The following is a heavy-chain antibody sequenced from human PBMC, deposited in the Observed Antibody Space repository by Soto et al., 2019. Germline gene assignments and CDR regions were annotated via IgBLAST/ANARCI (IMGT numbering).Heavy chain of an antibody. V-gene: IGHV1-2*02. J-gene: IGHJ3*02. Sequence: QLHLVQSGAVVKKPGASVTVSCSASGYPVTAYYMHWVRQAPGRGLEWMGGINPATGAAKYTQTFQGRVTMTRDTSTSTVVMELSGLTSEDTAVFYCARGGGVGVAGSAAFDMWCQGTLVTVYS. D-gene: IGHD3-3*01. CDR1: GYPVTAYY. CDR2: INPATGAA. CDR3: ARGGGVGVAGSAAFDM.